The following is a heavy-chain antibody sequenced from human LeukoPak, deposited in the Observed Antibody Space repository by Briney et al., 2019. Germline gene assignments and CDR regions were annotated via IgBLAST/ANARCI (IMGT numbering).Heavy chain of an antibody. Sequence: GGSLRLSCSASGFPFSIYSMNWVRQPPGKGPEWISYISSRSSILYYADSVNGRFTISRDDAKNSLYLQMSGLRVEDTAVYYCARDSASPPVTFDYWGLGTLVSVSS. J-gene: IGHJ4*02. CDR3: ARDSASPPVTFDY. CDR1: GFPFSIYS. V-gene: IGHV3-48*04. CDR2: ISSRSSIL. D-gene: IGHD4-17*01.